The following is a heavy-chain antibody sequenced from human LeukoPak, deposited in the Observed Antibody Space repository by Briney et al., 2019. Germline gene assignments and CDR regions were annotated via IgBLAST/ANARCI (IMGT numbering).Heavy chain of an antibody. Sequence: PGGSLRLSCAASGFTFSSYEMNWVRQAPGEGLEWVSYISSSGSTIYYADSVKGRFTISRDNAKNSLYLQMNSLRAEDTAVYYCARGSVAGTPYNWFDPWGQGTLVTVSS. D-gene: IGHD6-19*01. CDR3: ARGSVAGTPYNWFDP. J-gene: IGHJ5*02. CDR2: ISSSGSTI. V-gene: IGHV3-48*03. CDR1: GFTFSSYE.